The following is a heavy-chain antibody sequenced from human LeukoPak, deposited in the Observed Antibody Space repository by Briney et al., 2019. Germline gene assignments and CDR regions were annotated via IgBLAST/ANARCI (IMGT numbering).Heavy chain of an antibody. CDR3: AKNYESGRGVPYGMDV. CDR2: IKSKTDGGTT. D-gene: IGHD3-10*01. Sequence: GGSLRLSCAASGFTFSNAWMSWVRQAPGKGLEWVGRIKSKTDGGTTDYAAPVKGRFTISRDNSKNTLYLQMSSLRDEDTAVYYCAKNYESGRGVPYGMDVWGQGTTVTVSS. J-gene: IGHJ6*02. V-gene: IGHV3-15*01. CDR1: GFTFSNAW.